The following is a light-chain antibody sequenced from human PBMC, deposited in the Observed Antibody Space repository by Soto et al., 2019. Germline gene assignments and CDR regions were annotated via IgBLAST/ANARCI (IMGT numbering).Light chain of an antibody. CDR1: QSISTW. J-gene: IGKJ4*01. CDR2: KAS. CDR3: PQYNTYPLT. Sequence: DIQMTQSPSTLSASVGDRVTITCRASQSISTWLPWYQQKAGKAPKLLMYKASSLEGGVQSRFRGSRSGPDFNITISSLQPDDFATYYCPQYNTYPLTFGGGTTGDIK. V-gene: IGKV1-5*03.